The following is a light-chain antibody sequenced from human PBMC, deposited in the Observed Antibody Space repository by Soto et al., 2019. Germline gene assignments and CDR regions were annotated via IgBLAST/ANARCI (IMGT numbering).Light chain of an antibody. Sequence: QSVLTQPPSVSAAPGQKVTISCSGSSSNIANNYVSWYQHLPGTAPKLLIYENNKRPSGIPDRFSGSKSGTSATLGITGLPTGDEADYYCGTWDSSLSTVIFGGGTKLTVL. V-gene: IGLV1-51*02. J-gene: IGLJ2*01. CDR2: ENN. CDR3: GTWDSSLSTVI. CDR1: SSNIANNY.